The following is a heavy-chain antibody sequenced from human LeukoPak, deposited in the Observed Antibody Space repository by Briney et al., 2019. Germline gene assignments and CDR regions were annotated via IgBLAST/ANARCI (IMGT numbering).Heavy chain of an antibody. J-gene: IGHJ3*02. V-gene: IGHV1-69*06. Sequence: ASVKVSCKASGYTFTGYYMHWVRQAPGQGLEWMGGIIPIFGAANYAQKFQDRVTITADKSTSTAYMELSSLRSEDTAVYYCARTVVVTAEHAFDIWGRGTMVTVSS. D-gene: IGHD2-21*02. CDR1: GYTFTGYY. CDR3: ARTVVVTAEHAFDI. CDR2: IIPIFGAA.